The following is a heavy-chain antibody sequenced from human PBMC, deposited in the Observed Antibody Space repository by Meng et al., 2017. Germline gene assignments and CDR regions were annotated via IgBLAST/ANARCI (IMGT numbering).Heavy chain of an antibody. Sequence: QGQLQQWGAGLLKPSETLSLTCAVYGGSFSGYYWSWIRQPPGKGLEWIGEINHSGSTNYNPSLKSRVTISVDTSKNQFSLKLSSVTAADTAVYYCARVGKVVTAPLTYWGQGTLVTVSS. V-gene: IGHV4-34*01. J-gene: IGHJ4*02. CDR1: GGSFSGYY. D-gene: IGHD2-21*02. CDR3: ARVGKVVTAPLTY. CDR2: INHSGST.